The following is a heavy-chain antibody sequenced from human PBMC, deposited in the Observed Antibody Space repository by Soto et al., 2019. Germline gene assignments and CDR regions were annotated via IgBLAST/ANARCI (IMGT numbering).Heavy chain of an antibody. J-gene: IGHJ3*02. CDR2: IYYSGST. CDR1: GGSISSSSYY. Sequence: QLQLQESGPGLVKPSETLSLTCTVSGGSISSSSYYWGWIRQPPGKGLEWIGSIYYSGSTYYNPSLKSRVTIXEDXSXNQFSLKLSSVTAADTAVYYCARQGGSSWYESAFDIWGQGTMVTVSS. V-gene: IGHV4-39*01. CDR3: ARQGGSSWYESAFDI. D-gene: IGHD6-13*01.